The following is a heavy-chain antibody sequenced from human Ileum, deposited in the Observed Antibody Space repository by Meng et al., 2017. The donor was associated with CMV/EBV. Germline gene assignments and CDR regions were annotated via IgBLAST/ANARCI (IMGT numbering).Heavy chain of an antibody. CDR2: IRYDGSNK. J-gene: IGHJ4*02. Sequence: GGSLRLSCAASGFTFSSYGMHWVRQAPGKGLEWVAFIRYDGSNKYYADSVKGRFTISRDNSKNTLYLQMNSLRAEDTAVYYYAKASGSYQIFDYWGQGTLVTVSS. V-gene: IGHV3-30*02. D-gene: IGHD1-26*01. CDR1: GFTFSSYG. CDR3: AKASGSYQIFDY.